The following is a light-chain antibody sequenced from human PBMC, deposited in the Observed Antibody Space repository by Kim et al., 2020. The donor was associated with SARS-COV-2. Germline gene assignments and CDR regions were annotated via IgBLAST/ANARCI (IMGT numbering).Light chain of an antibody. CDR3: QQCKGAPWT. CDR2: AAS. Sequence: ESVGDRVTITCRASQGISNYLAWYQQKPGKVPNLLIYAASALQPGVPSRFSGSGSGTDFTLTITSLRPEDVAVYYCQQCKGAPWTFGQGTKVDIK. V-gene: IGKV1-27*01. CDR1: QGISNY. J-gene: IGKJ1*01.